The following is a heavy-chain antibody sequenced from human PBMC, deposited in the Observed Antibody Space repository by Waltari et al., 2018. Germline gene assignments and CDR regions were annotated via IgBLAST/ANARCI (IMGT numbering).Heavy chain of an antibody. V-gene: IGHV3-43D*03. J-gene: IGHJ6*03. Sequence: EVQLVESGGVVIQPGGSLRLSCAASGFTFDDYAMHWVRQAPGKGLEWVSFITWDGVITYYADSVKGRFTISRDNTKNSLYLQMNSLRAEDTALYYCAKNKGSSTWRYMDVWGKGTTVTVSS. CDR1: GFTFDDYA. CDR2: ITWDGVIT. CDR3: AKNKGSSTWRYMDV. D-gene: IGHD6-13*01.